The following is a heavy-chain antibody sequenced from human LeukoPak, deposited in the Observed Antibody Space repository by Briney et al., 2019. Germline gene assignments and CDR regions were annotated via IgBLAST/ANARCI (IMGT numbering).Heavy chain of an antibody. J-gene: IGHJ4*02. CDR2: INPSGGST. Sequence: ASVKVSCKASGYNFTRHYLHWVRQAPGQGLEWTGIINPSGGSTSYAQKFQGRVTMTRDTSTSTVYMELSSLKSEDTAVYYCAREVLGPYCGGDCYPDYWGQGTLVTVSS. D-gene: IGHD2-21*02. CDR1: GYNFTRHY. CDR3: AREVLGPYCGGDCYPDY. V-gene: IGHV1-46*01.